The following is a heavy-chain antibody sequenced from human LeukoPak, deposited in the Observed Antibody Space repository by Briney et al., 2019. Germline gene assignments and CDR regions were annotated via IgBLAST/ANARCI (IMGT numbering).Heavy chain of an antibody. CDR3: ARVRSVGGNPHAFNI. CDR2: IYSGGST. V-gene: IGHV3-53*01. D-gene: IGHD4-23*01. CDR1: GFTVSSNY. J-gene: IGHJ3*02. Sequence: GGSLRLSCAVSGFTVSSNYMSWVRQAPGKELEWVSVIYSGGSTHYADSVKGRFTISRDNAKNSLYLQMNSLRVEDTALYYCARVRSVGGNPHAFNIWGQGTMVTVSS.